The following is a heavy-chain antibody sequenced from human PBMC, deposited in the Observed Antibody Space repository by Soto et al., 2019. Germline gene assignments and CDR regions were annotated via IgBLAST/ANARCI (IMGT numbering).Heavy chain of an antibody. CDR3: ARECGYVWGSYRCLGY. D-gene: IGHD3-16*02. J-gene: IGHJ4*02. CDR1: GFTFSSYG. Sequence: QVQLVESGGGVVQPGRSLRLSCVASGFTFSSYGMHWVRQAPGKGLEWVAVIWYDGSNKYYADSVKGRFTISRDNSKNTLYLQMNSLRAEDTAVYYCARECGYVWGSYRCLGYWGQGTLVTVSS. V-gene: IGHV3-33*01. CDR2: IWYDGSNK.